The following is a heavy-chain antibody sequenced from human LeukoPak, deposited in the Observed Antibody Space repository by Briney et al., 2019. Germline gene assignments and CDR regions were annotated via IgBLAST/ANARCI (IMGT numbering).Heavy chain of an antibody. CDR1: GGSISSYY. CDR3: ASSLAVAGPFDS. V-gene: IGHV4-59*01. CDR2: IYFSGST. J-gene: IGHJ4*02. Sequence: SETLSLTCTVSGGSISSYYWSWIRQPPGKGLEWIAYIYFSGSTNYNPSLKSRFTISVDTSKNQFSLKLSSVTAADTAVYYCASSLAVAGPFDSWGQGTLVTVSS. D-gene: IGHD6-19*01.